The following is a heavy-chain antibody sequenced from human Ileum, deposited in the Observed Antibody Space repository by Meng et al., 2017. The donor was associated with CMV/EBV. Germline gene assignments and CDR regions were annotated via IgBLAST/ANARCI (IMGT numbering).Heavy chain of an antibody. CDR2: IYWNAEV. CDR1: VFSLSTSGVG. D-gene: IGHD3-3*01. CDR3: AHTVNYDFWTGLFDY. Sequence: HIILHESCPTLVKPTQTLTLPCTFSVFSLSTSGVGVGWIRQPPGKALEWLALIYWNAEVRYSPSLKNRLTITQDTSTNQVVLTMTNMDPVDTATYYCAHTVNYDFWTGLFDYWGQGTLVTVSS. V-gene: IGHV2-5*01. J-gene: IGHJ4*02.